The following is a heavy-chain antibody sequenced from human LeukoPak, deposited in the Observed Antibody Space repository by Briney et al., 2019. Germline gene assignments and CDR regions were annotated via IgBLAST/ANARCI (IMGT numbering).Heavy chain of an antibody. CDR3: ARDGEGYGGPYYFDY. V-gene: IGHV3-11*01. CDR1: GFTFSAYY. D-gene: IGHD4/OR15-4a*01. J-gene: IGHJ4*02. CDR2: ISSSGTTI. Sequence: PGGSLRLSCAASGFTFSAYYMGWVRQAPGKGLEWISFISSSGTTIYQADSVKGRFTISRDNTENSLYLQMNSLRAEDTALYYCARDGEGYGGPYYFDYWGQGTLVTVSS.